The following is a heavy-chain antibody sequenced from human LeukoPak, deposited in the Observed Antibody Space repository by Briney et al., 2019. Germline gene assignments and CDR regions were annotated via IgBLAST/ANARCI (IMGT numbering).Heavy chain of an antibody. J-gene: IGHJ4*02. Sequence: ASVKVSCKASGYTFTSYGISWVRQAPGQGLEWMGWISAYSGNTNYAQKLQGRVTMTTDTSTSTAYMELRSLRSDDTAVYYCARADWGTASVNWNYGYDYWGQGTLVTVSS. V-gene: IGHV1-18*01. D-gene: IGHD1-7*01. CDR3: ARADWGTASVNWNYGYDY. CDR2: ISAYSGNT. CDR1: GYTFTSYG.